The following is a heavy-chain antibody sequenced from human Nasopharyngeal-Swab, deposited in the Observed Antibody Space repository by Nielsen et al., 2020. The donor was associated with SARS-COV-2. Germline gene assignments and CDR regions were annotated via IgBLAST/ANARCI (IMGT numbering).Heavy chain of an antibody. Sequence: SETLSLTCAVYGVSFSGYYWGWIRQSPGKGLEWIGEIINGGGTKYNPSFKSRVTISVDTSKNQFSLILRSGTAADTAVYYCARGREESTMLVVVFTGSQSFFGYWGQGTLVTVSS. CDR1: GVSFSGYY. J-gene: IGHJ4*02. D-gene: IGHD3-22*01. CDR2: IINGGGT. CDR3: ARGREESTMLVVVFTGSQSFFGY. V-gene: IGHV4-34*01.